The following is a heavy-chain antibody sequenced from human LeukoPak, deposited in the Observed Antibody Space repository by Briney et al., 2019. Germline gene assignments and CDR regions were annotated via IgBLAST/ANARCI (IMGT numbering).Heavy chain of an antibody. J-gene: IGHJ4*02. CDR3: ARGLDRSHWSFDY. Sequence: GGSLRLSCAASGFTFSNYAMHWVRQAPGKGLEWVALIWDDGSNKYYADSVKGRFTVSRDNSKNTLSLQMSSLRAEDTAVYYCARGLDRSHWSFDYCGQGTLVTVSS. CDR2: IWDDGSNK. CDR1: GFTFSNYA. V-gene: IGHV3-33*01. D-gene: IGHD1-26*01.